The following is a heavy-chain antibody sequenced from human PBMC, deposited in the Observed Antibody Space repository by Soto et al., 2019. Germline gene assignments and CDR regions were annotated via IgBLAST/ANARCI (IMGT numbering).Heavy chain of an antibody. CDR1: GGSISSGGYS. Sequence: KTSETLSLTCAVSGGSISSGGYSWSWTRQPPGKGLEWIGYIYHSGSTYYNPSLKSRVTISVDRSKNQFSLKLSSVTAADTAVYYCARVPDVWGQGTTVTV. CDR3: ARVPDV. J-gene: IGHJ6*02. CDR2: IYHSGST. V-gene: IGHV4-30-2*01.